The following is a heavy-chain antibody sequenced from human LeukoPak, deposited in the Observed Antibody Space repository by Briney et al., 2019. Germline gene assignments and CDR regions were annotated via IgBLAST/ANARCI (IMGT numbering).Heavy chain of an antibody. Sequence: HGESLKISCKGSGYRFTTYWITWVRQMPGKGLEWMGRIDPSDSYTNYSPSFQGHVTISADKSISTAYLQWISLKASDTAMYYCARVIHLGELPLYDYWGQGTLVTVSS. J-gene: IGHJ4*02. CDR1: GYRFTTYW. CDR2: IDPSDSYT. CDR3: ARVIHLGELPLYDY. D-gene: IGHD3-16*02. V-gene: IGHV5-10-1*01.